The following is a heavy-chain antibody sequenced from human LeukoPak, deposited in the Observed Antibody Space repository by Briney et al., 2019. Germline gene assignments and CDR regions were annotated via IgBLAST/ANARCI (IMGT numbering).Heavy chain of an antibody. CDR2: INHSGST. J-gene: IGHJ4*02. V-gene: IGHV4-34*01. CDR3: ARGIRGDTAVDY. CDR1: GGSFSGYY. D-gene: IGHD5-18*01. Sequence: PSETLSLTCAAYGGSFSGYYWSWIRQPPGKGLEWIGEINHSGSTNYNPSLKSRVTISVDTSKNQFSLKLSSVTAADTAVYYCARGIRGDTAVDYWGQGTLVTVSS.